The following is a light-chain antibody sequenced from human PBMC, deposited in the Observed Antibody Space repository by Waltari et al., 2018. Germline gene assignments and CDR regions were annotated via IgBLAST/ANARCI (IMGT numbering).Light chain of an antibody. J-gene: IGKJ4*01. CDR1: QSISDY. CDR2: AAS. CDR3: QQSYSTLALT. Sequence: DVQLTQSPSSLSASVGARVTITCRASQSISDYLNWYQVKPGKAPSLLIYAASSLQSGVPSRFSGRGSGTDFTLTISSLQPEDFASYYCQQSYSTLALTFGGGTKVE. V-gene: IGKV1-39*01.